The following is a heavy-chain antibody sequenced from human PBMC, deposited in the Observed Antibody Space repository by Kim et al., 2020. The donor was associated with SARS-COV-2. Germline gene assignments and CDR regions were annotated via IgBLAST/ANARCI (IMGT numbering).Heavy chain of an antibody. CDR1: GFTFSNYG. Sequence: GGSLRLSCAASGFTFSNYGMHCARQAPGKGLEWVAVIWYDGSNKYYADSLKGRFTISRDNSKNTIYLQINCLRAEDTAVYYCAKAPADGDYYYWGQGTLFTVSS. V-gene: IGHV3-33*06. D-gene: IGHD4-17*01. CDR2: IWYDGSNK. J-gene: IGHJ4*02. CDR3: AKAPADGDYYY.